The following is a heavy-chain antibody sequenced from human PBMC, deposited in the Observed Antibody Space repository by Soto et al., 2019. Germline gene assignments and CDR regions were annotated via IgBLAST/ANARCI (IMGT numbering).Heavy chain of an antibody. Sequence: QVQLVESGGGVVQPGRSLRLSCAASGFTFSNYAMHWVRQAPGKGLEWVAVIWYDGNNKYYADSVKGRFTISRDNPKNTLYLKMNSLRVEDTGVYYCATGGRWTTVTREGDYWGQGTLVTVSS. J-gene: IGHJ4*02. CDR1: GFTFSNYA. V-gene: IGHV3-33*01. CDR2: IWYDGNNK. CDR3: ATGGRWTTVTREGDY. D-gene: IGHD4-17*01.